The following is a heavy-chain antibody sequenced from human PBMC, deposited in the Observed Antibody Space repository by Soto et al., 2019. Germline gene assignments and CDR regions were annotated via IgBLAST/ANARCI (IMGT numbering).Heavy chain of an antibody. J-gene: IGHJ6*02. CDR3: ARPYCRSTRCYLYYYGMDV. D-gene: IGHD2-2*01. CDR2: ISSDGSYQ. V-gene: IGHV3-30-3*01. Sequence: QVQVVESGGGVVQPGTSLRLSCAASGFTFSVSAIHWVRQAPGKGLEWVAVISSDGSYQYYADSVRGRFTISRYNPKNTLYLQMNSLRAEDTAVYYCARPYCRSTRCYLYYYGMDVWGPGTTVTVSS. CDR1: GFTFSVSA.